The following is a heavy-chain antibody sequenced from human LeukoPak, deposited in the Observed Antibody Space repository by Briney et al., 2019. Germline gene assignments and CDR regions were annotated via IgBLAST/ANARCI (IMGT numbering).Heavy chain of an antibody. V-gene: IGHV3-30*03. Sequence: PGGSLRLSCAASGFTFSSYGMHWVRQAPGKGLEWVAVLSYDGSNKYYADSVKGRFTISRDNSKNTLYLQMNSLRAEDTAVYYCARVPSPYYYGSGSYYNPPDYWGQGTLVTVSS. CDR1: GFTFSSYG. CDR2: LSYDGSNK. J-gene: IGHJ4*02. D-gene: IGHD3-10*01. CDR3: ARVPSPYYYGSGSYYNPPDY.